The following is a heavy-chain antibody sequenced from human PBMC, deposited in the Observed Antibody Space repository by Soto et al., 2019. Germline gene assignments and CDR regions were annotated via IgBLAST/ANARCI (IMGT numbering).Heavy chain of an antibody. CDR3: ARTSLVVPAATRVDY. J-gene: IGHJ4*02. CDR1: GFTFSSYW. V-gene: IGHV3-74*01. CDR2: INSDGSST. D-gene: IGHD2-15*01. Sequence: EVQLVESGGGLVQPGGSLRQSCAASGFTFSSYWMHWVRQAPGKGLVWVSRINSDGSSTSYADSVKGRFTISRDNAKNTVYLLMNSLRAEDTAVYYCARTSLVVPAATRVDYWGQGTLVTVSS.